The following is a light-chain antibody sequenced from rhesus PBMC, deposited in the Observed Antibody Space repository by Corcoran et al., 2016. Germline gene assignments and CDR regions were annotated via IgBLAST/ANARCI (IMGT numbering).Light chain of an antibody. V-gene: IGKV2-73*01. J-gene: IGKJ4*01. CDR1: PSLLHSNGNTY. Sequence: DIVMTQTPLSLPVTPGEPASISCRSSPSLLHSNGNTYLYWYLQKPGQPPRLLIYRVSDRFSGVPDRVSGSGSGTDVTLKISRVEAEDVGVYYCMQALQNPLTFGGGTKVELK. CDR3: MQALQNPLT. CDR2: RVS.